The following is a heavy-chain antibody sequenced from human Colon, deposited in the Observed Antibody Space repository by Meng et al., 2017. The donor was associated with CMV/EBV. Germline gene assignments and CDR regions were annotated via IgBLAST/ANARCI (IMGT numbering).Heavy chain of an antibody. CDR2: ISAYNGNT. D-gene: IGHD3-3*01. CDR1: YTFTSYG. CDR3: ARGKYDFWSGYSTLGDY. Sequence: YTFTSYGISWVRQAPGQGLEWMGWISAYNGNTNYAQKLQGRVTMTTDTSTSTAYMELRSLRSDDTAVYYCARGKYDFWSGYSTLGDYWGQGTLVTSPQ. J-gene: IGHJ4*02. V-gene: IGHV1-18*01.